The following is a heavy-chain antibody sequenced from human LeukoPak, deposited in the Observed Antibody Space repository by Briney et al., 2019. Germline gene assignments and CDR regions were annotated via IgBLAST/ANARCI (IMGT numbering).Heavy chain of an antibody. Sequence: GGSLRLSCAASGFTFRNYAIHWVCQPPGKGLDWVAVISYDGNHTFYADSVKGRFAISRDNSKDTLFLHMNSLRADDTAIYYCARAKRGLTDYWGQGTLVTVSS. J-gene: IGHJ4*02. CDR3: ARAKRGLTDY. CDR1: GFTFRNYA. V-gene: IGHV3-30*09. CDR2: ISYDGNHT. D-gene: IGHD2-8*01.